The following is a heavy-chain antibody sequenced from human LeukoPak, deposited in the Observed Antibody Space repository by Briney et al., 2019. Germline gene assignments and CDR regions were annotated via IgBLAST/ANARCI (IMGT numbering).Heavy chain of an antibody. Sequence: SETLSLTCTVSGGSISSGSYYWSWIRQPAGKGLEWIGRIYTSGSTNYNPSLKSRVTISVDTSKNQFSLKLSSVTAADTAVYYCARERGYPGYWGQGTLVTVSS. CDR1: GGSISSGSYY. CDR2: IYTSGST. CDR3: ARERGYPGY. D-gene: IGHD3-3*01. J-gene: IGHJ4*02. V-gene: IGHV4-61*02.